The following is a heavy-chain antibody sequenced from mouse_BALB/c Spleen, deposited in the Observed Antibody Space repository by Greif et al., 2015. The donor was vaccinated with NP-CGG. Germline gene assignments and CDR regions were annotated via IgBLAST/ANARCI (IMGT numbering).Heavy chain of an antibody. CDR2: IYPGSGST. CDR3: TRTAYYFDY. D-gene: IGHD1-2*01. V-gene: IGHV1S22*01. Sequence: LQQPGSELVRPGASVKLSCKASGYTFTSYWMHWVKQRPGQGLEWIGNIYPGSGSTNYDEKFKSKATLTVDTSSSTAYMQLSSLTSEDSAVYYCTRTAYYFDYWGQGTTLTVSS. J-gene: IGHJ2*01. CDR1: GYTFTSYW.